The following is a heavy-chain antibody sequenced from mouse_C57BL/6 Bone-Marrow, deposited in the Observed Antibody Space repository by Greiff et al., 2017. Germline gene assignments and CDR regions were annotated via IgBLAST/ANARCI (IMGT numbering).Heavy chain of an antibody. CDR2: ISNGGGST. CDR3: ARPELHARDY. Sequence: EVKLVESGGGLVQPGGSLKLSCAASGFTFSDYYMYWVRQTPEKRLEWVAYISNGGGSTYYPDTVKGRFTISRDNAKNTLYLQMSRLKSEDTAMYYCARPELHARDYWGQGTSVTVSS. CDR1: GFTFSDYY. V-gene: IGHV5-12*01. D-gene: IGHD2-1*01. J-gene: IGHJ4*01.